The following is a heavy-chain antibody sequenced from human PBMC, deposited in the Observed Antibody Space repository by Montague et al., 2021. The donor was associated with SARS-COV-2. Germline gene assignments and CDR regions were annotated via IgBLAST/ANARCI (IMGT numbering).Heavy chain of an antibody. Sequence: SETLSLTCSVSGGSISGYYWSWIRQPPGKGLEWIGYIYHSGNTKYNPSLKSRVSISVDTSKNQFSLSLSSVTAADTAVYYCAREYRIELWQKNWYFGLWGRGTLVTVSS. J-gene: IGHJ2*01. D-gene: IGHD5-18*01. V-gene: IGHV4-59*01. CDR1: GGSISGYY. CDR2: IYHSGNT. CDR3: AREYRIELWQKNWYFGL.